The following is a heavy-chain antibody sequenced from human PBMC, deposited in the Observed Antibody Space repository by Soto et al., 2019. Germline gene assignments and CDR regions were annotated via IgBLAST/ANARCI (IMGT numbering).Heavy chain of an antibody. CDR1: VGTFSSYT. CDR2: IIPILGIA. V-gene: IGHV1-69*02. Sequence: GASVKVSCKASVGTFSSYTISWVRQAPGQGLEWMGRIIPILGIANYAQKFQGRVTITADKSTSTAYMELSSLRSEDTAVYYCASEPAGPDLYFDYWGQGTLVTVSS. CDR3: ASEPAGPDLYFDY. J-gene: IGHJ4*02.